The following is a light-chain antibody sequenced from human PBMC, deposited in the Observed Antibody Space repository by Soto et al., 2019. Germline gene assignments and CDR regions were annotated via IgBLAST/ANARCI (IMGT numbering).Light chain of an antibody. CDR1: SSDVGSYNL. CDR2: EVN. CDR3: SSYAGSRIVV. J-gene: IGLJ2*01. V-gene: IGLV2-23*02. Sequence: QSALTQPASVSGSPGQSITISCTGTSSDVGSYNLVSWYQQHPGEAPKLMIYEVNKRPSGVSNRFSGSKSGNTASLTISGLQAEDEADYYCSSYAGSRIVVFGGGTKLTV.